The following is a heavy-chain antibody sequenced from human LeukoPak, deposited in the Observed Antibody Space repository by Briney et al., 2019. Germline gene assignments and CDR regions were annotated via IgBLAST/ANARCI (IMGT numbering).Heavy chain of an antibody. D-gene: IGHD3-3*01. V-gene: IGHV1-24*01. Sequence: ASVKVSCKVSGYTLTELSMHWVRQAPGKGLEWMGGFDPEDGETIYAQKFQGRVTMTEDTSTDTAYMEPSSLRSEDTAVYYCATVLFTIFGVVITDGWFDPWGQGTLVTVSS. J-gene: IGHJ5*02. CDR2: FDPEDGET. CDR3: ATVLFTIFGVVITDGWFDP. CDR1: GYTLTELS.